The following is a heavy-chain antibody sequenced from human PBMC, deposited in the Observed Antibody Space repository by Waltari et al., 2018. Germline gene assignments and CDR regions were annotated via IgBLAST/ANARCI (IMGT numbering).Heavy chain of an antibody. CDR2: SVPIVGTA. Sequence: QVQLVQSGAEVKKPGSSVKVSCKASGGTFSSYAISWVRQAPGQGLEWMGRSVPIVGTADCAQKLQGRVTITADKSTSTAYLERSSLRSEDTAVYYCAGVKGGDDSASFDYWGQGTLVTVSS. D-gene: IGHD1-1*01. CDR1: GGTFSSYA. V-gene: IGHV1-69*08. J-gene: IGHJ4*02. CDR3: AGVKGGDDSASFDY.